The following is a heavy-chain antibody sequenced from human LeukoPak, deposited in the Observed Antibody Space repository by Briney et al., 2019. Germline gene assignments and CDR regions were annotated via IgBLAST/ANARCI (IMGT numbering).Heavy chain of an antibody. J-gene: IGHJ6*02. Sequence: PGGSLRLSCAASGFTFSSYSMNWVRQAPGKGLEWVSSISSSSSYIYYADSVKGRFTISRDNAKNSLYLQMNSLRAEDTAVYYCARDPYDFWSGYYTGYGMDVWGQGTTVTVSS. D-gene: IGHD3-3*01. CDR3: ARDPYDFWSGYYTGYGMDV. CDR1: GFTFSSYS. CDR2: ISSSSSYI. V-gene: IGHV3-21*01.